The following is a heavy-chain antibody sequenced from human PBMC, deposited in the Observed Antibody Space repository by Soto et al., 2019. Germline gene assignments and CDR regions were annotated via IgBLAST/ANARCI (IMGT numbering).Heavy chain of an antibody. J-gene: IGHJ6*02. V-gene: IGHV3-11*06. CDR2: ISSSSSYT. Sequence: PGGSLRLSCAASGFTFSDYYMSWIRQAPGKGLEWVSHISSSSSYTNYADSVKGRFTISRDNAKNSLYLQMNSLGVEDTAVYYCARGRNWSQKTYYGMDVWGQGTTVTVSS. CDR3: ARGRNWSQKTYYGMDV. D-gene: IGHD1-1*01. CDR1: GFTFSDYY.